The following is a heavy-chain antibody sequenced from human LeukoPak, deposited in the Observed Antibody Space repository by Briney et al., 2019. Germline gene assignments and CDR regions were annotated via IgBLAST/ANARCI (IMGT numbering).Heavy chain of an antibody. D-gene: IGHD4-17*01. Sequence: GASVKVSCKASGYTFTGYYMHWVRQAPGQGLEWMGWINPNSGGTNYAQKFRGWVTMTRDTSISTAYMELSRLRSDDTAVYYCARAISTTDNYYYYGMDVWGKGTTVTVSS. CDR1: GYTFTGYY. CDR2: INPNSGGT. V-gene: IGHV1-2*04. J-gene: IGHJ6*04. CDR3: ARAISTTDNYYYYGMDV.